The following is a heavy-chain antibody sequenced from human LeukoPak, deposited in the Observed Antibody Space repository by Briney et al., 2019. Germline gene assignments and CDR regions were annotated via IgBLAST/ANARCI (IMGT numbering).Heavy chain of an antibody. CDR3: AKDCGVRRVIARYYYYGMDV. CDR1: GFTFSSYG. V-gene: IGHV3-30*18. Sequence: GRSLRLSCAASGFTFSSYGMHWVRQAPGKGLEWVAVISYDGSNKYYADSVKGRFTISRDNSKNTLYLQMNSLRAENTAVYYCAKDCGVRRVIARYYYYGMDVWGQGTTVTVSS. D-gene: IGHD3-10*01. CDR2: ISYDGSNK. J-gene: IGHJ6*02.